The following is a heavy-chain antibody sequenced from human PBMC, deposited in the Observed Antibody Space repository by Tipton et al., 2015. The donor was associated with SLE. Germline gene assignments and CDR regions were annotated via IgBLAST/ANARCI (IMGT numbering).Heavy chain of an antibody. CDR3: AREYVMSIRKGWYFEL. D-gene: IGHD6-6*01. Sequence: TLSLTCTVSGGAITRSSYYWGWLRQPPRTGLEWIGRSYYSGGTYYKPSLKRRVTISVDTSKNQFSLKLSSVTAADTAVYYCAREYVMSIRKGWYFELWGRGTLVPVSS. J-gene: IGHJ2*01. CDR2: SYYSGGT. CDR1: GGAITRSSYY. V-gene: IGHV4-39*07.